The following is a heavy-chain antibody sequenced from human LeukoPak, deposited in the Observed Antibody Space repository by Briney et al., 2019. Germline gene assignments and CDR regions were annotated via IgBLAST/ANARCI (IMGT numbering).Heavy chain of an antibody. CDR1: GGTFSSYA. Sequence: SMKVSCKASGGTFSSYAISWVRQAPGQGLEWMGGIIPIFGTANYAQKFQGRVTITADESTSTAYMELSSLRSEDTAVYYCARDVIGSSEDYYYYGMDVWGQGTTVTVSS. J-gene: IGHJ6*02. CDR2: IIPIFGTA. CDR3: ARDVIGSSEDYYYYGMDV. V-gene: IGHV1-69*01. D-gene: IGHD6-6*01.